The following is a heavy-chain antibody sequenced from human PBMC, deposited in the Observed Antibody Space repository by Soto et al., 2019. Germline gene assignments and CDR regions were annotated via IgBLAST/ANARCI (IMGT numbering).Heavy chain of an antibody. CDR2: IYYSGST. V-gene: IGHV4-59*01. CDR1: GVSINSFY. J-gene: IGHJ3*02. D-gene: IGHD2-2*01. CDR3: ARGPCSSTTCYGGGGAFDI. Sequence: SETLSLTCTVSGVSINSFYWTWIRQPPGKGLEWIGHIYYSGSTNFNPSLMSRVTISVDTSENQFSLNLNFVTAADTAVYYCARGPCSSTTCYGGGGAFDIWGQGTMVTVSS.